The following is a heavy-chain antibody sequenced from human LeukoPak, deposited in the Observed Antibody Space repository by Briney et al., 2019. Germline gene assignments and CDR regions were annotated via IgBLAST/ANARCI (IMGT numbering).Heavy chain of an antibody. CDR1: GASISSYY. V-gene: IGHV4-59*01. D-gene: IGHD3-10*01. J-gene: IGHJ3*02. CDR3: ARLSYYYGSGSYGAFDI. Sequence: SETLSLTCTVSGASISSYYWSWIRQPPGKGLEWIGYIYYSGSTNYNPSLKSRVTISVDTSKNHLSLRLSSVTAADTAVYYCARLSYYYGSGSYGAFDIWGQGTMVTVSS. CDR2: IYYSGST.